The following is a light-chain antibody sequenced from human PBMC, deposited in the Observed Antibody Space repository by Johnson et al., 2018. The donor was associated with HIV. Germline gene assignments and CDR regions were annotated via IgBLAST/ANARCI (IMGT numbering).Light chain of an antibody. CDR1: SSNIGNNY. CDR2: EDN. Sequence: QSVLTQSPSVSAAPGQKVTISCSGSSSNIGNNYVYWYQQLPGTAPKLLIYEDNRRPSGTPDRFSGSKSGTSATLGITGLQTGDEADYYCETWDSSLSACFGTGTKVTVL. J-gene: IGLJ1*01. CDR3: ETWDSSLSAC. V-gene: IGLV1-51*02.